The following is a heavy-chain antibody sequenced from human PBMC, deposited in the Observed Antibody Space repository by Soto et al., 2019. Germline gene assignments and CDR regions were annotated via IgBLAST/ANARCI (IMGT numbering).Heavy chain of an antibody. Sequence: PGGSLRLSCAASGFTFSSYAMSWVRQAPGKGLEWVSGISDSGGSTYYADSVKGRFTISRDNSKNTLYLQMNSLRAEDTAVYSCAKGGEWELLLHYFDYWGQGTLVTVSS. V-gene: IGHV3-23*01. D-gene: IGHD1-26*01. CDR1: GFTFSSYA. CDR2: ISDSGGST. CDR3: AKGGEWELLLHYFDY. J-gene: IGHJ4*02.